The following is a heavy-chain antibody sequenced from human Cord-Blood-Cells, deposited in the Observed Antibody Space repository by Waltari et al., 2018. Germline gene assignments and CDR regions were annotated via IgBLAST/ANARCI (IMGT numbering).Heavy chain of an antibody. V-gene: IGHV3-7*01. D-gene: IGHD6-6*01. CDR2: IKQDGSEK. J-gene: IGHJ4*02. CDR3: ARDSSSSLDY. Sequence: SWVRQAPGKGLEWVANIKQDGSEKYYVDSVKGRFTISRDNAKNSLYLQMNSLRAEDTAVYYCARDSSSSLDYWGQGTLVTVSS.